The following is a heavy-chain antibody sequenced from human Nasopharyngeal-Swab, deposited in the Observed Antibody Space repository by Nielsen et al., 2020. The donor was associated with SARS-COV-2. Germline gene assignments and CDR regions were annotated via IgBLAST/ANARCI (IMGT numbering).Heavy chain of an antibody. D-gene: IGHD3-16*02. J-gene: IGHJ3*02. CDR3: ARAGDYVWGSYRYGRGPHDAFDI. Sequence: PGKGLEWIGYIYYSGSTNYNPSLKSRVTISVDTSKNQFSLKLSSVTAADTAVYYCARAGDYVWGSYRYGRGPHDAFDIWGQGTMVT. CDR2: IYYSGST. V-gene: IGHV4-59*13.